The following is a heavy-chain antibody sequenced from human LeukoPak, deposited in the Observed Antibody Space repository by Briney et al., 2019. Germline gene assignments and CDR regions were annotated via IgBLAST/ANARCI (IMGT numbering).Heavy chain of an antibody. J-gene: IGHJ4*02. Sequence: SETLSLTCTVSGDSISSSSYYWGWIRQPPGKGLEWIGSIYYSGSTYYNPSLKSRVTISVDTSKNQFSLKLSSVTAADTAVYYCARQGYSYGYSFDYWGQGTLVTVSS. CDR1: GDSISSSSYY. D-gene: IGHD5-18*01. CDR3: ARQGYSYGYSFDY. CDR2: IYYSGST. V-gene: IGHV4-39*01.